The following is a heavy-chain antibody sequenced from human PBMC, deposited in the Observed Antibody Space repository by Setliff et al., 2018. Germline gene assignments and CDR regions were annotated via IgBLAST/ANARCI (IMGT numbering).Heavy chain of an antibody. J-gene: IGHJ1*01. Sequence: PLEPLSLTCNVSGDSIGNYYWSWLRQSPGRGLEWIGYVDHSDYANYNPSLKRRVTISVDTSKNQFSLRLSLVTAADTATYYCARQKEYSGRSCFQHWGQGIPVTVSS. D-gene: IGHD1-26*01. CDR2: VDHSDYA. CDR3: ARQKEYSGRSCFQH. V-gene: IGHV4-59*08. CDR1: GDSIGNYY.